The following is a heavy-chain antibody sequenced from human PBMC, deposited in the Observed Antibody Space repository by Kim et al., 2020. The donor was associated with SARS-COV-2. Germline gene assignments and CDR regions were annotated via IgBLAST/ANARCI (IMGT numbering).Heavy chain of an antibody. Sequence: GGSLRLSCAASGFTFSSYRMHWVRQAPGKGLEWVAVIWYDGSNKYYADSVKGRFTISRDNSKNTLYLQMNSLRAEDTAVYYCATTGYSSGWYIWGLDYWGQGTLVTVSS. V-gene: IGHV3-33*01. D-gene: IGHD6-19*01. CDR3: ATTGYSSGWYIWGLDY. J-gene: IGHJ4*02. CDR1: GFTFSSYR. CDR2: IWYDGSNK.